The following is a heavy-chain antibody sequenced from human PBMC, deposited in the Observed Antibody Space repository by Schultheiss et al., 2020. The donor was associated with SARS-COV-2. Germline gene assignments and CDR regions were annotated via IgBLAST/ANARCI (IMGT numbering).Heavy chain of an antibody. CDR2: ISAYNGNT. V-gene: IGHV1-18*01. D-gene: IGHD5-24*01. Sequence: ASVKVSCKASGYTFTSYGISWVRQAPGQGLEWMGWISAYNGNTNYAQKLQGRVTMTTDTSTSTAYMELRSLRSDDTAVYYCARGLQGRIDYYYGMDVWGQGTTVTVSS. CDR3: ARGLQGRIDYYYGMDV. J-gene: IGHJ6*02. CDR1: GYTFTSYG.